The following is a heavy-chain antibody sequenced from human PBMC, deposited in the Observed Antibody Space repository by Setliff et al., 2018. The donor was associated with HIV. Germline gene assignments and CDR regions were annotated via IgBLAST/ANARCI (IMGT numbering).Heavy chain of an antibody. D-gene: IGHD6-19*01. CDR1: GYTFNSFY. CDR2: INPSGGST. Sequence: ASVKVSCKASGYTFNSFYIHWVRQAPGQGLERLGMINPSGGSTTYAQKFQGRVTMTSDTSTSTVYMDLSSLGSEDTAMYYCASGRGEYSSGWYRNALDIWGQGTMVTVSS. CDR3: ASGRGEYSSGWYRNALDI. J-gene: IGHJ3*02. V-gene: IGHV1-46*02.